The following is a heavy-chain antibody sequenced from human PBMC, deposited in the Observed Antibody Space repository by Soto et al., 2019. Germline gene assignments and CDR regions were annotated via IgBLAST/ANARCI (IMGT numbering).Heavy chain of an antibody. Sequence: ASVKVSCKASGYTFTGYAMHWVRQAPGQRLEWMGWINAGNGNTKYSQKFQGRVTITRDTSASTAYMELSSLRSEDTAVYYCARHYYDFWSGYGNFDYWGQGTLVTVSS. CDR1: GYTFTGYA. J-gene: IGHJ4*02. CDR3: ARHYYDFWSGYGNFDY. D-gene: IGHD3-3*01. V-gene: IGHV1-3*01. CDR2: INAGNGNT.